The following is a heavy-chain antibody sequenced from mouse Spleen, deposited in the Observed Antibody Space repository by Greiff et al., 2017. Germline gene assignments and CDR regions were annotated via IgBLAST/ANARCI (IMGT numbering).Heavy chain of an antibody. D-gene: IGHD1-1*01. Sequence: QVQLQQPGAELVKPGASVKLSCKASGYTFTSYWMHWVKQRPGQGLEWIGMIHPNSGSTNYNEKFKSKATLTVDKSSSTAYMQLSSLTSEDSAVYYCARGSGSSYVDYAMDYWGQGTSVTVSS. J-gene: IGHJ4*01. CDR1: GYTFTSYW. V-gene: IGHV1-64*01. CDR2: IHPNSGST. CDR3: ARGSGSSYVDYAMDY.